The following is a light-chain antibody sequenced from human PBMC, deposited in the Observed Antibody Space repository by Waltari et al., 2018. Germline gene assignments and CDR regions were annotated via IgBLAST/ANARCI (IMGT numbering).Light chain of an antibody. CDR3: GSYTLINTIVV. J-gene: IGLJ1*01. CDR2: EVS. V-gene: IGLV2-14*01. CDR1: SSDVGGYNY. Sequence: QSALTQPASVSGSPGQSITISCTGTSSDVGGYNYVSWYQQHPGKAPKLIIYEVSNRPSGFSSRFSGSKSGNTASLTSSGLQAEDEADYFCGSYTLINTIVVFGTGTKVTVL.